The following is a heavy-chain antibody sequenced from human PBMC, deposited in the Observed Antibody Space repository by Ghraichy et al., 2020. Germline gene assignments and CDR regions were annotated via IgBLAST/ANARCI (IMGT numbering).Heavy chain of an antibody. Sequence: SETLSLTCTVSGGSISSSSYYWGWIRQPPGKGLEWIGSIYYSGSTYYNPSLKSRVTISVDTSKNQFSLKLSSVTAADTAVYYCARHGLYYDILTGPLFYYGMDVWGQGTTVTVSS. D-gene: IGHD3-9*01. CDR3: ARHGLYYDILTGPLFYYGMDV. J-gene: IGHJ6*02. CDR1: GGSISSSSYY. V-gene: IGHV4-39*01. CDR2: IYYSGST.